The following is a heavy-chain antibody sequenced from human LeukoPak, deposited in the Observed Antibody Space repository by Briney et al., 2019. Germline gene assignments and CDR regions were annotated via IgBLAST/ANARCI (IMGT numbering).Heavy chain of an antibody. V-gene: IGHV1-18*01. CDR1: GYTFTSYG. J-gene: IGHJ4*02. CDR2: ISAYNGNT. D-gene: IGHD3-22*01. CDR3: ARDHPPNYYDSYFDY. Sequence: ASVKVSCKASGYTFTSYGISWVRQAPGQGLEWMGLISAYNGNTNYAQKFQGRVTMTTDTSTSTAYMELRSLRSDDTAVYYCARDHPPNYYDSYFDYWGQGTLVTVSS.